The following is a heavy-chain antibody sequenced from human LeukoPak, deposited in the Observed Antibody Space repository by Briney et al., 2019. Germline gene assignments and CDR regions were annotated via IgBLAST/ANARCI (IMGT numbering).Heavy chain of an antibody. J-gene: IGHJ4*02. D-gene: IGHD6-13*01. V-gene: IGHV3-23*01. CDR1: GFTFSSYA. CDR3: AKGTQLVPNYFDY. CDR2: ISGSGGST. Sequence: PGGSLRLSCAASGFTFSSYAMSWVRQAPGKGLEWVSAISGSGGSTSYADSVKGRFTISRDNSKNTLYLQMNSLRAEDTAVYYCAKGTQLVPNYFDYWGQGTLVTVSS.